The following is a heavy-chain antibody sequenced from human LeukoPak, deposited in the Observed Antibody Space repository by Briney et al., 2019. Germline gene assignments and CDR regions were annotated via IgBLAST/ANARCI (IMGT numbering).Heavy chain of an antibody. Sequence: TGGSLRLSCAASGFTFSSYAMSWVRQAPGKGLEWVSAISGGGGSTYYADSVKGRFTISRGNSRDTLYLQMNSLRAEDTAVYYCAKGYYDYVWGSYYFDYWGQGTLVTVSS. CDR2: ISGGGGST. CDR3: AKGYYDYVWGSYYFDY. J-gene: IGHJ4*02. D-gene: IGHD3-16*01. V-gene: IGHV3-23*01. CDR1: GFTFSSYA.